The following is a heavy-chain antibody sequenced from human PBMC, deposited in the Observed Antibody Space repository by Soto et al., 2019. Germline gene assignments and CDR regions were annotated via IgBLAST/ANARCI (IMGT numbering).Heavy chain of an antibody. Sequence: EVQLVESGGGLVMPGGSLSLSCAASGFTFSSYHMNWVRQAPGKGLEWVSSINPSTSHIYYADSVRGRFTISRDNSKNSLYLQMNNLRTEDAAVYYCARGYCGGGGCYLRRDAFDVWGQGTMVTVSS. V-gene: IGHV3-21*01. CDR1: GFTFSSYH. D-gene: IGHD2-15*01. CDR2: INPSTSHI. CDR3: ARGYCGGGGCYLRRDAFDV. J-gene: IGHJ3*01.